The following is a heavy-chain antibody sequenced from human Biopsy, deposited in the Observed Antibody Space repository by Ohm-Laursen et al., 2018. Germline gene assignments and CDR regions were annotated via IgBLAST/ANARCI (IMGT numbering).Heavy chain of an antibody. D-gene: IGHD1-26*01. J-gene: IGHJ3*01. Sequence: SLRLSCAASGVALSGYAMNWVRQAPGKGMEWISYIYGGGSPVSYADSAKGRFTISRDNAQNSLYLHMNSLRAEDTAVYYCARLNSGTYDASDLWGQGTMVIVSS. CDR2: IYGGGSPV. CDR1: GVALSGYA. CDR3: ARLNSGTYDASDL. V-gene: IGHV3-48*03.